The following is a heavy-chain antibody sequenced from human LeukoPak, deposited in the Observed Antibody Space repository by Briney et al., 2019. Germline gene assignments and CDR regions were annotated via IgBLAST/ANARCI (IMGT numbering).Heavy chain of an antibody. J-gene: IGHJ5*02. V-gene: IGHV1-46*01. Sequence: ASVKVSCKASGYTFSSYYIHWVRQAPGQGLEWMGIINPNGGTTNYAQNFQGRVSMTRDTSTSTVYMELSSLRSEDTAVYFCARDSRGIAVADSSGGNWFDHWGQGTLVTVSS. CDR1: GYTFSSYY. D-gene: IGHD6-19*01. CDR2: INPNGGTT. CDR3: ARDSRGIAVADSSGGNWFDH.